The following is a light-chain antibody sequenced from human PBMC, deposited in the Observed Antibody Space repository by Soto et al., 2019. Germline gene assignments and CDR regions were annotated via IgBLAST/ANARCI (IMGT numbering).Light chain of an antibody. Sequence: EIVLTQSPGTLSLSPGERATLSCRASQSVSNNYLAWYQQKPGQAPRLLIYGASTRATGIPARFSGSGSGTEFTLTINSLQSEDFAVYYCQQYNTYSLKFGQGTKVDIK. CDR3: QQYNTYSLK. J-gene: IGKJ1*01. CDR1: QSVSNN. V-gene: IGKV3-15*01. CDR2: GAS.